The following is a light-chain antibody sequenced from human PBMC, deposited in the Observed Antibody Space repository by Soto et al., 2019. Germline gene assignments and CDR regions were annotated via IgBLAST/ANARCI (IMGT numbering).Light chain of an antibody. J-gene: IGLJ2*01. V-gene: IGLV2-23*01. Sequence: QSVLTQPASVSGSPGQSITISCSGTSSDVGSNNLVSWYQQPPGKAPKLMIYEGSKRPSGVSDRFSGSKSGNSASLTISGLQAEDEADYYCCSYAGSSTDVVFGGGTKLTVL. CDR1: SSDVGSNNL. CDR2: EGS. CDR3: CSYAGSSTDVV.